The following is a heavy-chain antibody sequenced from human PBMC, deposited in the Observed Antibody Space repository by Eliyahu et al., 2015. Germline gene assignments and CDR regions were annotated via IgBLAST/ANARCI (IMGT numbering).Heavy chain of an antibody. CDR2: IYYSGST. V-gene: IGHV4-59*01. CDR3: ARETTVTIGYFDL. CDR1: GGSISSXY. D-gene: IGHD4-17*01. J-gene: IGHJ2*01. Sequence: QVQLQESGPGLVXPSETLSLTCTVXGGSISSXYXSWIRQPPGKGLEWIXYIYYSGSTNYNPSLKSRVTISVDTSKNQFSLKLSSVTAADTAVYYCARETTVTIGYFDLWGRGTLVTVSS.